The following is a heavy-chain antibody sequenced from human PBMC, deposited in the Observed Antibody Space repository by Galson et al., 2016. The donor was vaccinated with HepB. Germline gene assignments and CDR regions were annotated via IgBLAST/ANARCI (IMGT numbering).Heavy chain of an antibody. D-gene: IGHD3-22*01. J-gene: IGHJ4*02. CDR3: GYDGAY. CDR2: IWYDGSNE. Sequence: SLRLSCAASGFGFSNYAMHWVRQGPGKELEWVALIWYDGSNEYYADSVKGRFTISRDNSKNTLYLQMNSLRAEDTSVYYCGYDGAYWGQGTLVTVSS. CDR1: GFGFSNYA. V-gene: IGHV3-33*01.